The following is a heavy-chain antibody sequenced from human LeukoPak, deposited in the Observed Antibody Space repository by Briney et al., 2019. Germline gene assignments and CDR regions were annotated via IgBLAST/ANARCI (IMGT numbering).Heavy chain of an antibody. V-gene: IGHV4-34*01. Sequence: KPSETLSLTCAVYGGSFSGYYWSWIRQPPGKGLEWIGEINHSGSTNYNPSLKSRVTISVDTSKNQSSLKLSSGTAADTAVYYCARGTGVDIVATIPSRLGDKFDPWGQGTLVTVSS. D-gene: IGHD5-12*01. CDR1: GGSFSGYY. CDR3: ARGTGVDIVATIPSRLGDKFDP. CDR2: INHSGST. J-gene: IGHJ5*02.